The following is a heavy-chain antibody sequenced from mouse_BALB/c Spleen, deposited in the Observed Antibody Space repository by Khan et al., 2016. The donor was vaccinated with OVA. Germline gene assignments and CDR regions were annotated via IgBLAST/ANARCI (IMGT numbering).Heavy chain of an antibody. CDR3: ARSLIYYDYDGNAMDY. V-gene: IGHV5-9*03. CDR1: GFPFSIYT. Sequence: EVELVESGGGLVKPGGSLKLSCAASGFPFSIYTMSWVRQTPEKRLEWVATISSGGGDTYYSDSVKGRFTISRDNAKNNLYLQMSSLRPEDTALYYCARSLIYYDYDGNAMDYWGQGTSVTVSS. CDR2: ISSGGGDT. D-gene: IGHD2-4*01. J-gene: IGHJ4*01.